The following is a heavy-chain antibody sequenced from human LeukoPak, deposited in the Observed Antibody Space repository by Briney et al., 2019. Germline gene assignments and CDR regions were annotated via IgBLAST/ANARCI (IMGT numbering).Heavy chain of an antibody. J-gene: IGHJ5*02. CDR1: GGSISSGSYY. Sequence: PSETLSLTCTVSGGSISSGSYYWSWIRQPAGKGLEWIGRIYTSGSTNYNPSLKNRVTISVDTSKNQFSLKLSSVTAADTAVYYCAGEDHSSGWPNWFDPWGQGTLVTVSS. V-gene: IGHV4-61*02. CDR2: IYTSGST. CDR3: AGEDHSSGWPNWFDP. D-gene: IGHD6-19*01.